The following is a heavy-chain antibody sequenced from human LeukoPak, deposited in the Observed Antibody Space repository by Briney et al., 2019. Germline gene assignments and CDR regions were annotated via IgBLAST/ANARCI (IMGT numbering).Heavy chain of an antibody. J-gene: IGHJ4*02. Sequence: SGGSTYYADSVKGRFTISRDNSKNTLYLQMNSLRAEDTAVYYCARDYFPMDNWGQGTLVTVSS. CDR3: ARDYFPMDN. V-gene: IGHV3-66*01. D-gene: IGHD2-2*03. CDR2: SGGST.